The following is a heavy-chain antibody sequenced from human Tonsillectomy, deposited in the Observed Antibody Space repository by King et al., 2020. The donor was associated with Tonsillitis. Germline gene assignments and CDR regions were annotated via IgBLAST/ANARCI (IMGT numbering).Heavy chain of an antibody. Sequence: QLVQSGGGLVQPGGSLRLSCAASGFTFSSYSMNWVRQAPGKGLEWVSYISSHSSDIYYADSVKGRFTISRDNAKNSLYLQMNSLRAEDTAVYYCATESPFPVVVAATPFDYWGQGSLVTVSS. J-gene: IGHJ4*02. D-gene: IGHD2-15*01. CDR2: ISSHSSDI. CDR1: GFTFSSYS. V-gene: IGHV3-48*01. CDR3: ATESPFPVVVAATPFDY.